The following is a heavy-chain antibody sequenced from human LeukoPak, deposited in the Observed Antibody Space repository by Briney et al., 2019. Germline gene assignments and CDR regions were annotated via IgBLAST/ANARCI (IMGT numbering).Heavy chain of an antibody. CDR3: ARDLEGGFDY. V-gene: IGHV3-21*01. J-gene: IGHJ4*02. Sequence: GGSLRLSCAASGFTFSTYTMNWVRQAPGKGLEWVSSISGSSSYIYYTDSLKGRFTISGDNAKNSLYLQMNSLRAEDTAVYYCARDLEGGFDYWGQGTLVTVSS. CDR1: GFTFSTYT. CDR2: ISGSSSYI. D-gene: IGHD3-16*01.